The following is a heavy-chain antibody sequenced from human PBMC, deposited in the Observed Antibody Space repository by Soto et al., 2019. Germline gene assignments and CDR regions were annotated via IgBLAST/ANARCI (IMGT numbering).Heavy chain of an antibody. CDR1: GGTFSSYA. Sequence: QVQLVQSGAEXKKPGSSVKVSCKASGGTFSSYAISWVRQAPGQGLEWXGGIIPIFGTANYAQKFQGRVTSTADKYTSTAYMELSSLRSEDTAVYYCARVLGYSGSSYDAFDIWGQGTMVTVSS. CDR3: ARVLGYSGSSYDAFDI. V-gene: IGHV1-69*06. CDR2: IIPIFGTA. J-gene: IGHJ3*02. D-gene: IGHD1-26*01.